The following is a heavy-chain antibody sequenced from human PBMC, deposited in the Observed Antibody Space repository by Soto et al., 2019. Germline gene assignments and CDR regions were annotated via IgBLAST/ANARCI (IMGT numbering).Heavy chain of an antibody. CDR3: ASVIPFVVRPPTGSFDI. D-gene: IGHD2-15*01. CDR1: GYTFTSYG. V-gene: IGHV1-18*01. Sequence: GASVKVSCKASGYTFTSYGISWVRQAPGQGLEWMGWISAYNGNTNYAQKLQGRVTMTTDTSTSTAYMELRSLRSDDTAVYYCASVIPFVVRPPTGSFDISYPGTLVTLSS. CDR2: ISAYNGNT. J-gene: IGHJ3*02.